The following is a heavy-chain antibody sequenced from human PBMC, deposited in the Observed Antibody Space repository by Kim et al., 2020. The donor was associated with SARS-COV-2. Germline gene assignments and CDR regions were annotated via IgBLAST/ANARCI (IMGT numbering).Heavy chain of an antibody. V-gene: IGHV1-18*04. CDR1: GYTFTSYG. Sequence: ASVKVSCKASGYTFTSYGITWVRQAPGQGLEWMGWISAYNGNTNYAQKLQGRVTMTTDTSTSTAYMELRSLRSDDTAVYYCARWGEKQWLSPTPYYYYGMDVWGQGTTVTVSS. D-gene: IGHD6-19*01. J-gene: IGHJ6*02. CDR2: ISAYNGNT. CDR3: ARWGEKQWLSPTPYYYYGMDV.